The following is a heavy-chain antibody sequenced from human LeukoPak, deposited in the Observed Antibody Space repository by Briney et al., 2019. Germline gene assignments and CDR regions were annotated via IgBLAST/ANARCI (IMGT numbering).Heavy chain of an antibody. CDR3: ARDRGYSYGYGFDY. J-gene: IGHJ4*02. Sequence: GGSLRPSCAASGFTFSSYGMHWVRQAPGKGLEWVAVIWYDGSNKYYAGSVKGRFTISRDNSKNTLYLQMNSLRAEDTAVYYCARDRGYSYGYGFDYWGQGTLVTVSS. V-gene: IGHV3-33*01. CDR2: IWYDGSNK. D-gene: IGHD5-18*01. CDR1: GFTFSSYG.